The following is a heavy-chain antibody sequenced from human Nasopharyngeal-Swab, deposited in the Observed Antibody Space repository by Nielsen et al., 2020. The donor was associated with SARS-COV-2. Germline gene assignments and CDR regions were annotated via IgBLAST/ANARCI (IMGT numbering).Heavy chain of an antibody. CDR1: GFTVSSNY. J-gene: IGHJ5*02. CDR2: IYSGGST. V-gene: IGHV3-53*04. Sequence: GGSLRLSCAASGFTVSSNYMSWVRQAPGKGLEWVSVIYSGGSTYYADSVKGRFTISRHNSKNTLYLQMNSLRAEDTAVHYCARERYYYDSSGYPGSNWFDPWGQGTLVTVSS. D-gene: IGHD3-22*01. CDR3: ARERYYYDSSGYPGSNWFDP.